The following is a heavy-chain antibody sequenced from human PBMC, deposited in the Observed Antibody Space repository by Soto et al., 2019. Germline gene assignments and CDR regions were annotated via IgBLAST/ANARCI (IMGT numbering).Heavy chain of an antibody. J-gene: IGHJ4*02. D-gene: IGHD1-26*01. V-gene: IGHV3-11*01. CDR2: ISSSDNTI. CDR3: ARYSSGTYSHFDY. Sequence: LRLSCAASGFSFSDYYMSWIRQAPGKGLEWVSYISSSDNTIYYADSVKGRFTISRDNAKNSLYLQMNSLRAEDTAMYYCARYSSGTYSHFDYWGQGTLVTVSS. CDR1: GFSFSDYY.